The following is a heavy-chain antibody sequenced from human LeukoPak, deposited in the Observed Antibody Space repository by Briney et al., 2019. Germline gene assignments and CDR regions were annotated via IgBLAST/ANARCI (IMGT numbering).Heavy chain of an antibody. CDR1: GGSISSGSYY. Sequence: SQTLSLTCTVSGGSISSGSYYWSWIRQPAGKGLEWIGRIYTSGSTNYNPSHKSRVTISVDTSKNQFSLKLSSVTAADTAVYYCARTEEIFGVVISYYFDYWGQGTLVTVSS. CDR3: ARTEEIFGVVISYYFDY. V-gene: IGHV4-61*02. J-gene: IGHJ4*02. D-gene: IGHD3-3*01. CDR2: IYTSGST.